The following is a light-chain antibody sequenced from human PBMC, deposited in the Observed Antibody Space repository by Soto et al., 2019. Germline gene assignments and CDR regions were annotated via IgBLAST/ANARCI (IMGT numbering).Light chain of an antibody. CDR2: DAS. CDR3: QQRRNWPLT. J-gene: IGKJ4*01. V-gene: IGKV3-11*01. Sequence: EIVMTQSPATLSLSPGDRATLSCRASQSVSNYLAWYQQKPGQAPRLLIYDASDRATGVPARFSASGSGADFTLDNSSLEAEDFAVYYCQQRRNWPLTFGGGTKVEIK. CDR1: QSVSNY.